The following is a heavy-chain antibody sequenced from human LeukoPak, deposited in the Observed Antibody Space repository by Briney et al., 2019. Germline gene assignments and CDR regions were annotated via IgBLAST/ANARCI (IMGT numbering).Heavy chain of an antibody. Sequence: GGSLRLSCAASGFTVSSNYMSWVRQAPGKGLEWVSVIYSGGSTYYADSVKGRFTISRDNSKNTLYLQMSSLRAEDTAVYYCARALLAAAGIDYYFDYWGQGTLVTVSS. D-gene: IGHD6-13*01. CDR3: ARALLAAAGIDYYFDY. J-gene: IGHJ4*02. V-gene: IGHV3-66*01. CDR1: GFTVSSNY. CDR2: IYSGGST.